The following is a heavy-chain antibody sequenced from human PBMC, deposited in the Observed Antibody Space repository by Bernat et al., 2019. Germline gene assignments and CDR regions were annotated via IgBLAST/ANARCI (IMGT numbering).Heavy chain of an antibody. CDR3: ARGLYTSSWGDFDY. Sequence: EVQLLESGGGLVQPGGSLRLSCAASGFTFSSHGMTWVRQAPGKGLEWVSAISDSGDTTNYADSVKGRFTISRDNSKNMLYLQMNSLRAEDTAVYFCARGLYTSSWGDFDYWGQGTLVTVSS. D-gene: IGHD6-13*01. CDR1: GFTFSSHG. V-gene: IGHV3-23*01. CDR2: ISDSGDTT. J-gene: IGHJ4*02.